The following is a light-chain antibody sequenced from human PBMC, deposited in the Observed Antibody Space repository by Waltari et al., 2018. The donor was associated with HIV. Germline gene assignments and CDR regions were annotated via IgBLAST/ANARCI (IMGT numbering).Light chain of an antibody. Sequence: DIQMTQSPPTLSASVGDRVTITCRASQSVSSSLAWHQQKPGKAPHLLIFKASALQNGVPPRFSGSGSGTDFTLTISGLQPDDFATYYCQQYLTFSRTFGQGTQV. CDR3: QQYLTFSRT. CDR2: KAS. V-gene: IGKV1-5*03. CDR1: QSVSSS. J-gene: IGKJ1*01.